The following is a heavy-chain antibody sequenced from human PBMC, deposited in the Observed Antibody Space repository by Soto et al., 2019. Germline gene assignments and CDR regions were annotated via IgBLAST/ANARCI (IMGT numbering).Heavy chain of an antibody. CDR3: ARESRPYDILTGYWVFYYYYYMDV. Sequence: GGSLRLSCAASGFTFDDYAMHWVRQAPGKGLEWVSGISWNSGSIGYADSVKGRFTISRDNAKNSLYLQMNSLRAEDTALYYCARESRPYDILTGYWVFYYYYYMDVWGKGTTVTVSS. D-gene: IGHD3-9*01. V-gene: IGHV3-9*01. J-gene: IGHJ6*03. CDR2: ISWNSGSI. CDR1: GFTFDDYA.